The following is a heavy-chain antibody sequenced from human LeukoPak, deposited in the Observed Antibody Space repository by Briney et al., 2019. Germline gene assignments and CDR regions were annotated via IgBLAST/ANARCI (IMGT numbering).Heavy chain of an antibody. CDR3: ARETIAAAGKAFDP. CDR2: ISSSGSTI. CDR1: GFTFSDYY. D-gene: IGHD6-13*01. J-gene: IGHJ5*02. V-gene: IGHV3-11*04. Sequence: GGSLRLSCAASGFTFSDYYMSWIRQAPGKGLEWVSYISSSGSTIYYADSVKGRFTISRDNAKNSLYLQMNSLRAEDTAVYYCARETIAAAGKAFDPWGQGTLVTVSS.